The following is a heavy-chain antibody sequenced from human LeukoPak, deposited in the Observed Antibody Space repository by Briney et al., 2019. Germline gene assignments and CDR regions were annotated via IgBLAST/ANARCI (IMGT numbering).Heavy chain of an antibody. CDR3: ARPPDDYGGNSGPAFDI. V-gene: IGHV1-46*01. Sequence: GASVKVSCKASGYTFTSYYMHWVRQAPGQGLEWMGIINPSGGSTSYAQKFQGRVTMTRDTSTCTVYMELSSLRSEDTAVYYCARPPDDYGGNSGPAFDIWGQGTEVTVSS. J-gene: IGHJ3*02. CDR1: GYTFTSYY. CDR2: INPSGGST. D-gene: IGHD4-23*01.